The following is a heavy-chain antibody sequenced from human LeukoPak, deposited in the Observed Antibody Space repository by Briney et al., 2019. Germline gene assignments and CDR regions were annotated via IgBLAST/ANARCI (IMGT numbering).Heavy chain of an antibody. J-gene: IGHJ3*02. V-gene: IGHV4-59*01. CDR2: IYYSGST. D-gene: IGHD5-12*01. CDR3: ARAVGYSGYDRVFAFDI. CDR1: GGSISSYY. Sequence: SETLSPTCTVSGGSISSYYWSWIRQPPGKGLEWIGYIYYSGSTNYNPSLKSRVTISVDTSKNQFSLKLSSVTAADTAVYYCARAVGYSGYDRVFAFDIWGQGTMVTVSS.